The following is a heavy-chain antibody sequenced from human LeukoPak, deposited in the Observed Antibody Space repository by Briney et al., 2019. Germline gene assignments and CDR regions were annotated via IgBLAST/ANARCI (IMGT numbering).Heavy chain of an antibody. Sequence: SVKVSCKASGGTFSSYAISWVRQAPGQGLEWMGGIIPIFGTANYAQKFQGRVTITADESTSTAYMELSSLRSEDTAVYYCARDLRKQWLRITGYGMDVWGQGTTVTVSS. V-gene: IGHV1-69*13. J-gene: IGHJ6*02. D-gene: IGHD6-19*01. CDR2: IIPIFGTA. CDR1: GGTFSSYA. CDR3: ARDLRKQWLRITGYGMDV.